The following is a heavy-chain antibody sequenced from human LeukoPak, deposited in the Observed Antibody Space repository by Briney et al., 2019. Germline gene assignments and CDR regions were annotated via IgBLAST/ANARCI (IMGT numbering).Heavy chain of an antibody. CDR3: ATQDSGGYYDY. V-gene: IGHV1-46*01. CDR1: GYTFTNYY. CDR2: INPSGGST. Sequence: ASVKVSCKASGYTFTNYYMHWVRQAPGQGLEWMGIINPSGGSTSYAQKFQGRVTMTRDTSTSTVYMELSSLRSEDTAVYYCATQDSGGYYDYWGQGTLVTVSS. D-gene: IGHD3-22*01. J-gene: IGHJ4*02.